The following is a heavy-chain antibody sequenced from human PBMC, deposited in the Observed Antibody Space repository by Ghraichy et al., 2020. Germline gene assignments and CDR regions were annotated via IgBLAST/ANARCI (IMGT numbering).Heavy chain of an antibody. CDR3: TREGDPGVVPAAIRRYYMDV. CDR1: GYTFTSYY. J-gene: IGHJ6*03. D-gene: IGHD2-2*01. CDR2: INPSGGST. V-gene: IGHV1-46*01. Sequence: ASVKVSCKASGYTFTSYYMHWVRQAPGQGLEWMGIINPSGGSTSYAQKFQGRVTMTRDTSTSTVYMELSSLRSEDTAVYYCTREGDPGVVPAAIRRYYMDVWGKGTTVTVSS.